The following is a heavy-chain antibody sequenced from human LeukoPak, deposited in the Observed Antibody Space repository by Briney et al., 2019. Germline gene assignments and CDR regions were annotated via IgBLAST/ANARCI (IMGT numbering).Heavy chain of an antibody. J-gene: IGHJ6*02. D-gene: IGHD6-13*01. CDR3: ARDLAIAAAGTLFYYYYYGMDV. V-gene: IGHV3-21*01. CDR1: GFTFSSYS. Sequence: GSLRLSCAASGFTFSSYSMNWVRQAPGKGLEWVSSISSSSSYIYYADSVKGRFTISRDNAKNSLYLQMNSLRAEDTAVYYCARDLAIAAAGTLFYYYYYGMDVWGQGTTVTVSS. CDR2: ISSSSSYI.